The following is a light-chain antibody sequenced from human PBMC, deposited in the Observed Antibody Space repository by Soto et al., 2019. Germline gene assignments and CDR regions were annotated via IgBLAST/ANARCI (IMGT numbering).Light chain of an antibody. CDR3: SSYTSGSTRVV. CDR2: DVN. V-gene: IGLV2-14*01. CDR1: SSDVGRYNY. Sequence: QSALTQPASVSGSPGQSITISCTGTSSDVGRYNYVSWYQQHPGKAPKLMIYDVNNRPSGVANRFSGSKSGNTASLTISGLQAEDEADDYCSSYTSGSTRVVFGGGTKLTVL. J-gene: IGLJ2*01.